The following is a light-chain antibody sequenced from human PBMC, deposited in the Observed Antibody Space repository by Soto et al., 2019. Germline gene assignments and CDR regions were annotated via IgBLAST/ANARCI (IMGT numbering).Light chain of an antibody. CDR2: GNS. CDR1: SSNIGAGYD. CDR3: QSYDSSLSGWA. J-gene: IGLJ2*01. V-gene: IGLV1-40*01. Sequence: QSALTQPPSVSGAPGQRVSISCTGSSSNIGAGYDVHWYQQVPGTAPKLLIYGNSNRPSGVPDRFSGSKSGTSASLAITGLQEEDEADYYCQSYDSSLSGWAFGGGTKLTVL.